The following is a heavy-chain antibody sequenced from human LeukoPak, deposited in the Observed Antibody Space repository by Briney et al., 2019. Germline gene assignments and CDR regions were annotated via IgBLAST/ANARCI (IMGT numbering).Heavy chain of an antibody. CDR3: ARGTLGSSWYYFDY. CDR1: GGSISSSSYY. V-gene: IGHV4-61*01. J-gene: IGHJ4*02. CDR2: IYYSGST. D-gene: IGHD6-13*01. Sequence: SETLSLTCIVSGGSISSSSYYWSWIRQPPGKGLEWIGYIYYSGSTNYNPSLKSRVTISVDTSKNQFSLKLSSVTAADTAVHYCARGTLGSSWYYFDYWGQGTLVTVSS.